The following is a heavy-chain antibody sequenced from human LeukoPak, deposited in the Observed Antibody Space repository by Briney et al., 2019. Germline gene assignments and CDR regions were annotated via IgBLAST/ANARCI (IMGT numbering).Heavy chain of an antibody. Sequence: SETLSLTCAVYGGSFSGYYWSWIRQPPGKGLEWIGEINHSGSTNYNPSLNSRVTISVDTSKNQFSLKLSSVTAADTAVYYCARAASGYCSSTSCYPNYYYYYHMDAWGKGTTVTVSS. V-gene: IGHV4-34*01. CDR1: GGSFSGYY. J-gene: IGHJ6*03. CDR3: ARAASGYCSSTSCYPNYYYYYHMDA. D-gene: IGHD2-2*01. CDR2: INHSGST.